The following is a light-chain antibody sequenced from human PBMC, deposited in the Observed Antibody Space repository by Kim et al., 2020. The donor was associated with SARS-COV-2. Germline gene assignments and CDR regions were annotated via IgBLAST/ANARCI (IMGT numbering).Light chain of an antibody. J-gene: IGKJ2*01. V-gene: IGKV3-20*01. CDR1: QSVSSSY. Sequence: EIVLTQSPGTLSLSPVERATLSCRASQSVSSSYLAWYQQKPGQAPRLLIYGASSRATGIPDRFSGSGSGTDFTLTISRLEPEDFAVYYCQQYGSSPYTFGQGTKLEI. CDR3: QQYGSSPYT. CDR2: GAS.